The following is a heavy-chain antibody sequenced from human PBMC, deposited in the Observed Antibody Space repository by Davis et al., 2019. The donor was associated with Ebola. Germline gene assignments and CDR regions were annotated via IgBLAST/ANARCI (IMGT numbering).Heavy chain of an antibody. D-gene: IGHD6-13*01. J-gene: IGHJ5*02. CDR3: ARLGTSSWYAGWFDP. V-gene: IGHV4-59*08. CDR2: IYYSGST. CDR1: GGSFSGYY. Sequence: SETLSLTCAVYGGSFSGYYWSWIRQPPGKGLEWIGNIYYSGSTNYNPSLKSRVTISVDTSKNQFSLKLSSVTAADTAMYYCARLGTSSWYAGWFDPWGQGTLVTVSS.